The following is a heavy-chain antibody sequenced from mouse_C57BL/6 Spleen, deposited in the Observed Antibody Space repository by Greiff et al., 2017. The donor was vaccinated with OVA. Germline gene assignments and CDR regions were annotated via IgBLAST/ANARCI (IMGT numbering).Heavy chain of an antibody. CDR3: VGGTTADYFDD. D-gene: IGHD1-2*01. Sequence: QVQLQQSGPELVRPGVSVKISCKGSGYTFTDYAMHWVKQSHAKSLEWIGVISTYYGAACYNPKLKDKATMTVDKSTSTAYMELARLTSEDTAVYYSVGGTTADYFDDWGQGTTLTVSS. V-gene: IGHV1-67*01. CDR1: GYTFTDYA. CDR2: ISTYYGAA. J-gene: IGHJ2*01.